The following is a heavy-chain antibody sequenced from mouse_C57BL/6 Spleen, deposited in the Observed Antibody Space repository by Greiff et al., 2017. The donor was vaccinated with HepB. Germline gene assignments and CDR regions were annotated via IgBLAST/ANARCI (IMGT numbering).Heavy chain of an antibody. J-gene: IGHJ2*01. D-gene: IGHD2-5*01. Sequence: EVNLVESGGGLVKPGGSLKLSCAASGFTFSSYAMSWVRQTPEKRLEWVATISDGGSYTYYPDNVKGRFTISRDNAKNNLYLQMSHLKSEDTAMYYCARDHSNYFDYWGQGTTLTVSS. CDR3: ARDHSNYFDY. CDR1: GFTFSSYA. CDR2: ISDGGSYT. V-gene: IGHV5-4*01.